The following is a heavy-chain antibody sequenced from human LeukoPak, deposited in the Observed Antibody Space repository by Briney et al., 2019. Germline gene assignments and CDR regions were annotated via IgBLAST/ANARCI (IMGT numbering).Heavy chain of an antibody. CDR2: VIPTLGIA. CDR3: ARFQDEDWFDP. Sequence: SVKVSCKASGGTFSNDAISWVRQAPGQGLEWMGRVIPTLGIALYAQRFKGRVTITADKSKSTAYMELSSLTFEDTAVYHCARFQDEDWFDPWGQGTLVTVSS. CDR1: GGTFSNDA. J-gene: IGHJ5*02. V-gene: IGHV1-69*04.